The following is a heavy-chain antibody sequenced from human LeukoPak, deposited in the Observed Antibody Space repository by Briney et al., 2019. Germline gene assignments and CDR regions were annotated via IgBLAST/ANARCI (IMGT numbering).Heavy chain of an antibody. V-gene: IGHV4-38-2*02. Sequence: SETLSFTCAVSGYSITSDYYLGWIPQPPVKGLEWIRNNYHSGSTYYNPSLKSRVTISVDTSKNQFSLKLSSVTAADTAVYYCARDSGSHYYGSGSYFNWFDPWGQGTLVTVSS. CDR1: GYSITSDYY. J-gene: IGHJ5*02. D-gene: IGHD3-10*01. CDR2: NYHSGST. CDR3: ARDSGSHYYGSGSYFNWFDP.